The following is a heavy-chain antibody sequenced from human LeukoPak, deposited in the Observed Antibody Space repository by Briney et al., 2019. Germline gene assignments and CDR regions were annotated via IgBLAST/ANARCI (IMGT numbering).Heavy chain of an antibody. V-gene: IGHV1-18*01. Sequence: ASVKVSCKGSGYTFANYGISWVRQAPGQGLEWMGWISAYNGNTNYAQKFQGRVTITRNTPISTAYMELSSLTSEDTAVYYCARSDHNSWNAFDIWGQGTMVTVSS. D-gene: IGHD1-26*01. CDR2: ISAYNGNT. J-gene: IGHJ3*02. CDR1: GYTFANYG. CDR3: ARSDHNSWNAFDI.